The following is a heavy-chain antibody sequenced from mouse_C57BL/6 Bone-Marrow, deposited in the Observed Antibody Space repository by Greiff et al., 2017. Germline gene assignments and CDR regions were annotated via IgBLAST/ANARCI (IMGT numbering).Heavy chain of an antibody. J-gene: IGHJ2*01. V-gene: IGHV1-81*01. Sequence: VQLQQSGAELARPGASVKLSCKASGYTFPSYGISWVKQRTGQGLEWIGEIYPRSGNTYYNEKFKGKATLTADKSSSTAYMEIRSLASEDSAVYFCARWSLLLPFDYWGQGTTLTVSS. D-gene: IGHD1-1*01. CDR1: GYTFPSYG. CDR2: IYPRSGNT. CDR3: ARWSLLLPFDY.